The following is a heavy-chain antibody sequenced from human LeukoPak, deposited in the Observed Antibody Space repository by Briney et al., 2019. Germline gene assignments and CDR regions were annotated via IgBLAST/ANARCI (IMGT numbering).Heavy chain of an antibody. CDR3: ARQFEF. J-gene: IGHJ4*02. Sequence: PSETLSLTCTVFGGSLSSYYWVWVRQPPGKGLEWIGLIYSSGSIKYNPSLKSRLTISLDTSKNQISLKLTSVTAADTAIYYCARQFEFWDQGTLVTVSS. V-gene: IGHV4-59*08. CDR1: GGSLSSYY. CDR2: IYSSGSI.